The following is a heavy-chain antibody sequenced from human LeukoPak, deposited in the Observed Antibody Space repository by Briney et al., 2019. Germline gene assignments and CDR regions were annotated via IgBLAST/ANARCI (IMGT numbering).Heavy chain of an antibody. V-gene: IGHV4-30-4*07. CDR3: ASYGDYRNAFDI. CDR2: IYYSGST. Sequence: PSETLSLTCAVSGGSISSGGYSWSWIRQPPGKGLEWIGYIYYSGSTYYNPSLKSRVTISVDTSKNQFSLKLSPVTAADTAVYYCASYGDYRNAFDIWGQGTMVTVSS. CDR1: GGSISSGGYS. D-gene: IGHD4-17*01. J-gene: IGHJ3*02.